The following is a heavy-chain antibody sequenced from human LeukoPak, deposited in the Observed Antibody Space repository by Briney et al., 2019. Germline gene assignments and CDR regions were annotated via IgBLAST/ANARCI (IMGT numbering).Heavy chain of an antibody. CDR1: GGTFSSYA. CDR2: IIPILGIA. Sequence: SVKVSCKASGGTFSSYAVSWVRQAPGQGLEWMGRIIPILGIANYAQKFQGRVTITADKSTSTAYMELSSLRSEDTAVYYCARLRGSGWSYYFDYWGQGTLVTVSS. J-gene: IGHJ4*02. CDR3: ARLRGSGWSYYFDY. D-gene: IGHD6-19*01. V-gene: IGHV1-69*04.